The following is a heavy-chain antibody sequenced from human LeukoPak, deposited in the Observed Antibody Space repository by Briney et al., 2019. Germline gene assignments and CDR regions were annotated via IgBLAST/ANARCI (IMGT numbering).Heavy chain of an antibody. V-gene: IGHV3-9*01. D-gene: IGHD3-16*01. CDR1: GFTFDDYA. CDR3: AKMTGITFGGVISGNFDY. J-gene: IGHJ4*02. Sequence: GRSLRLSCAASGFTFDDYAMHWVRQAPGKGLEWVSGISWNSGSIGYADSVKGRFTISRDNAKNSLYLQMNSLRAEDTALYYCAKMTGITFGGVISGNFDYWGQGTLVTVSS. CDR2: ISWNSGSI.